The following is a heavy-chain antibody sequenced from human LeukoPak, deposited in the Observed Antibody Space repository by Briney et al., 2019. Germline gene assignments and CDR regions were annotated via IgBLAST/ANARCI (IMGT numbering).Heavy chain of an antibody. CDR1: GGSFSGYY. CDR2: INHSGST. J-gene: IGHJ3*02. Sequence: SETLSLTCAVYGGSFSGYYWSWIRQPPGKGLEWIGEINHSGSTNYNPSLKSRVTVSVDTSKNQFSLKLSSVTAADTAVYYCARGILRRITMARGVQNGAFDIWGQGTVVTVSS. V-gene: IGHV4-34*01. CDR3: ARGILRRITMARGVQNGAFDI. D-gene: IGHD3-10*01.